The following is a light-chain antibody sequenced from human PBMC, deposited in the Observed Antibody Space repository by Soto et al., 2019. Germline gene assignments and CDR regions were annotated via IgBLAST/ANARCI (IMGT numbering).Light chain of an antibody. CDR1: SSEIGGYNY. Sequence: QSVLTQPASVSGSPGQSITISCTGTSSEIGGYNYVSWYQQHPGKAPKLMIYDVSNRPSGVSNRFSGSKSGNTASLTISGLQAEDEAEYYCSSYTSTRTLAFGGGTKLTVL. CDR3: SSYTSTRTLA. J-gene: IGLJ2*01. V-gene: IGLV2-14*01. CDR2: DVS.